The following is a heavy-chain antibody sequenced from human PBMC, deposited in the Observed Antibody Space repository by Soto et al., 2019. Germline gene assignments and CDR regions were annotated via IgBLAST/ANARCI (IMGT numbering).Heavy chain of an antibody. CDR1: GFTFSSYW. V-gene: IGHV3-7*01. CDR2: IKQDGSEK. D-gene: IGHD3-10*01. Sequence: PGGSLRLSCAASGFTFSSYWMSWVRQAPGKGLEWVANIKQDGSEKYYVDSVKGRFTISRDNAKNSLYLQMNSLRAEDTAVYYCARDGFGELARYYYYMDVWGKGTTVTVSS. J-gene: IGHJ6*03. CDR3: ARDGFGELARYYYYMDV.